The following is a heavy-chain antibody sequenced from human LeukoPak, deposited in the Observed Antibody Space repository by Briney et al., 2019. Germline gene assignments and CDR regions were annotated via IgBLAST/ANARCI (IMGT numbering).Heavy chain of an antibody. CDR1: GFTFSNYE. CDR3: ARDTRESSLDY. Sequence: GGSLRLSCAASGFTFSNYEMIWVRQAPGKGLEWVANIKQDGSEKYYVDSVKGRFTVSRDNTKNSLFLQMNSLRAEDTAVYYCARDTRESSLDYWGQGTLVTVSS. J-gene: IGHJ4*02. D-gene: IGHD2-2*01. V-gene: IGHV3-7*03. CDR2: IKQDGSEK.